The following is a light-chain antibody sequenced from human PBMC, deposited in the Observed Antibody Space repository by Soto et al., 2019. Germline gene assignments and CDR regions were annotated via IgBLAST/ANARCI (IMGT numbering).Light chain of an antibody. V-gene: IGKV3-20*01. CDR2: GAS. J-gene: IGKJ1*01. CDR3: QQYGSSGT. CDR1: QSVSNNY. Sequence: EIVLTQSPGTLSLSPAERATLSCRASQSVSNNYLAWYQQKPGQAPRLLIYGASNRATGIPDRFSGSGSGTDFTLTISRLEPEDFAVYYCQQYGSSGTFGQGTKVEIK.